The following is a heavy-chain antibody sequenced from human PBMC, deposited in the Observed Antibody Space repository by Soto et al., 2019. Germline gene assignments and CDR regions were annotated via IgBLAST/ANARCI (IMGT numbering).Heavy chain of an antibody. CDR1: GYTFTSYG. V-gene: IGHV1-18*01. J-gene: IGHJ3*02. D-gene: IGHD3-22*01. CDR2: ISAYNGNT. Sequence: GASVKVSCKASGYTFTSYGISWVRQAPGQGLEWMGWISAYNGNTNYAQKLQGRVTMTTDTSTSTAYMELRSLRSDDTAVYYCARDPLTYYYDSSGDAFDIWGQGTMVTVSS. CDR3: ARDPLTYYYDSSGDAFDI.